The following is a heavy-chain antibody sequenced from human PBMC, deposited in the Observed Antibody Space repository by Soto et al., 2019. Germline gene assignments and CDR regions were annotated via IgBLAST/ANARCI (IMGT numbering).Heavy chain of an antibody. CDR3: ARPREAGKNYYGVDV. J-gene: IGHJ6*02. CDR2: IYPGDSDT. D-gene: IGHD6-19*01. CDR1: GYSFTSYW. V-gene: IGHV5-51*01. Sequence: PGESLKVSCKGSGYSFTSYWIGWVRQMPGKGLEWMGIIYPGDSDTRYSPSFQGQVTISADKSISTAYLQWSSLKASDTAMYYCARPREAGKNYYGVDVWGQGTTVTVS.